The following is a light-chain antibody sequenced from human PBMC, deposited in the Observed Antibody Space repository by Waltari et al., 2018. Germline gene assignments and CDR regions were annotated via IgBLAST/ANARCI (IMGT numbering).Light chain of an antibody. CDR1: QSISSW. V-gene: IGKV1-5*03. J-gene: IGKJ1*01. CDR3: QQYNTDSGT. CDR2: KAS. Sequence: DIQMTQSPSTLSASVGDSVTITCRASQSISSWLAWYQQKPGKAPKLLIDKASSLESGVPSRFSGSGSGTEFTLTISSLQPDDFATYYCQQYNTDSGTFGQGTKVEIK.